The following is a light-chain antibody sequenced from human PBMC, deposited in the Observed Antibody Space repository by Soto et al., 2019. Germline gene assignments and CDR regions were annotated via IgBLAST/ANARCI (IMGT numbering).Light chain of an antibody. CDR1: QSVSSSY. CDR2: GAS. J-gene: IGKJ1*01. CDR3: QQDYNLPQT. Sequence: EIVMTQSPATLSLSPGERATLSCRASQSVSSSYLAWYQQKPGQAPRLLIYGASTRATGIPARFSGSGSGTDFTLTISSLQPEDFALYYCQQDYNLPQTFGQGTKVEIK. V-gene: IGKV3D-7*01.